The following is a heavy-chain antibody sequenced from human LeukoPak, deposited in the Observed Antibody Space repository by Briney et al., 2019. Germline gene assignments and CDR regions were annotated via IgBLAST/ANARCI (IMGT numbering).Heavy chain of an antibody. CDR2: ISSSGGNL. CDR3: TRDRLGFTGAFDS. V-gene: IGHV3-48*01. J-gene: IGHJ4*02. Sequence: PGGSLRLSCAASGFSLSSYSMNWVRQAPGKGLEWVSYISSSGGNLYYADSMKGRLTVSRDNAENSLYLQIHSLTAGGTAVYYCTRDRLGFTGAFDSWGQGTLVTVSS. D-gene: IGHD2-8*02. CDR1: GFSLSSYS.